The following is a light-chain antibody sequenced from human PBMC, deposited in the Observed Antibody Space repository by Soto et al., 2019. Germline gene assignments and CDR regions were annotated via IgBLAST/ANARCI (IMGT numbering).Light chain of an antibody. CDR1: QSVSSY. Sequence: EIVLTQSPAILALSPGERATLSCRASQSVSSYLAWYQQKPGQAHRLLIYDASNRATGIPARFSGSGSGTDFTLTISSLEPEDFAVYYCQHRGTFGPGTKVAIK. CDR3: QHRGT. CDR2: DAS. V-gene: IGKV3-11*01. J-gene: IGKJ3*01.